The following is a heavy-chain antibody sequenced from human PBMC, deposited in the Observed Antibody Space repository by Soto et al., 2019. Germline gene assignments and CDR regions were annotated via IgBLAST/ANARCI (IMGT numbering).Heavy chain of an antibody. V-gene: IGHV4-30-4*01. CDR2: IYYSGST. CDR1: GGSISSGDYY. J-gene: IGHJ5*02. Sequence: SETLSLTCTVSGGSISSGDYYWSWIRQPPGKGLEWIGYIYYSGSTYYNPSLKSRVTISVDTAKNQFSLKLSSVTAADTAVYYCARERPDGSRLDPWGQGTLVTVSS. D-gene: IGHD6-13*01. CDR3: ARERPDGSRLDP.